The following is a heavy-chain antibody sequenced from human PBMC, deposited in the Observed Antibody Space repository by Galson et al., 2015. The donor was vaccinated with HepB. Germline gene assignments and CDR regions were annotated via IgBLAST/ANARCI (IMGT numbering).Heavy chain of an antibody. CDR1: GFTVSSNY. J-gene: IGHJ6*02. Sequence: SLRLSCAASGFTVSSNYMSWVRQAPGKGLEWVSVIYSGGSTYYADSVKGRFTISRDNSKNTLYLQMNSLRAEDTAVYYCARDSGIAVAGSSDYYYGMDVWGQGTTVTVSS. V-gene: IGHV3-53*01. CDR2: IYSGGST. D-gene: IGHD6-19*01. CDR3: ARDSGIAVAGSSDYYYGMDV.